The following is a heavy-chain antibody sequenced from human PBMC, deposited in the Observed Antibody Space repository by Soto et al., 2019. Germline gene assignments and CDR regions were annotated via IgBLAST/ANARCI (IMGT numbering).Heavy chain of an antibody. J-gene: IGHJ5*02. Sequence: CKASGYTFTSYYMHWVRQAPGQGLEWMGIINPSGGSTSYAQKFQGRVTMTRDTSTSTVYMELSSLRSEDTAVYYCARGGVVVTAHNWFDPWGQGTLVTSPQ. CDR2: INPSGGST. CDR1: GYTFTSYY. CDR3: ARGGVVVTAHNWFDP. D-gene: IGHD2-2*01. V-gene: IGHV1-46*03.